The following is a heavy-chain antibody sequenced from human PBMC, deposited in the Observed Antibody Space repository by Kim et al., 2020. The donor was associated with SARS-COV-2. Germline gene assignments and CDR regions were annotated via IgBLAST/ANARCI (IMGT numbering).Heavy chain of an antibody. Sequence: GGSLRLSCAASGFTFSSYGMHWVRQAPGKGLEWVAVISYDGSNKYYADSVKGRFTISRDNSKNTLYLQMNSLRAEDTAVYYCARALSSGWHHPEVDYWGQGTLVTVSS. CDR1: GFTFSSYG. CDR2: ISYDGSNK. V-gene: IGHV3-33*05. CDR3: ARALSSGWHHPEVDY. D-gene: IGHD6-19*01. J-gene: IGHJ4*02.